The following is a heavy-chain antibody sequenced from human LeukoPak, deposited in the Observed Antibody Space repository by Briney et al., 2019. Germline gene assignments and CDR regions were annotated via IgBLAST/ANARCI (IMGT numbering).Heavy chain of an antibody. CDR2: INHSGST. Sequence: SETLSLTCAVYGGSFSGYYWSWIRQPPGKGLEWIGEINHSGSTNYNPSLKSRVTISVDTSKNQFSLKLSSVTAADTAVYYCVRETDYWGQGTLVTVSS. V-gene: IGHV4-34*01. J-gene: IGHJ4*02. CDR1: GGSFSGYY. CDR3: VRETDY.